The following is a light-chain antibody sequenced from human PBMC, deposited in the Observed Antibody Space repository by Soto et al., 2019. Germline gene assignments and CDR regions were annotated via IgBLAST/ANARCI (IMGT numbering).Light chain of an antibody. J-gene: IGKJ1*01. CDR3: QQYGDSPWK. Sequence: VLTQSPDSLSLSPGERATLSCRASQYISTKLAWYQQKPGQAPRLLFSGAFNRATDTPDRFSGSGSGTDLTLIISGVEAEDFAMYYCQQYGDSPWKFGQGTKVDI. CDR1: QYISTK. V-gene: IGKV3-20*01. CDR2: GAF.